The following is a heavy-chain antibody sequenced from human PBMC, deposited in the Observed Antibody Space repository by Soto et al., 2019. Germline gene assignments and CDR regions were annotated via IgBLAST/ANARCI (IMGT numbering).Heavy chain of an antibody. CDR2: INSDGSST. CDR3: TSSLLTPFDY. J-gene: IGHJ4*02. V-gene: IGHV3-74*01. Sequence: GGSLRLSCAASGFTFSSYWMHWVRQAPGKGLVWVSRINSDGSSTSFADSVKGRFTIPRDNAKNTLYLQMNSLRAEDTAVYYCTSSLLTPFDYWGQGTLVTVSS. D-gene: IGHD7-27*01. CDR1: GFTFSSYW.